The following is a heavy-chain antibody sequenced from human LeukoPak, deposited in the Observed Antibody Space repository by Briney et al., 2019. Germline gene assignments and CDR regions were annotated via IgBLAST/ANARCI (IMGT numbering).Heavy chain of an antibody. J-gene: IGHJ4*02. CDR3: ARDPFDY. CDR2: INHSGST. Sequence: SETLSLTCAVYGGSFSGYYWSWIRQPPGKGLEWIGEINHSGSTSYSPSLKSRVTISVDKSKNQFSLKLTSVTAADTAVYYCARDPFDYWGQGTLVTVSS. V-gene: IGHV4-34*01. CDR1: GGSFSGYY.